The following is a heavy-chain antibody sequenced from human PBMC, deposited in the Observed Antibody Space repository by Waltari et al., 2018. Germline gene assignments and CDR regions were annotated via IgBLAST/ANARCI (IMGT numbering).Heavy chain of an antibody. CDR3: ARDLSGSYRGGYFDY. V-gene: IGHV1-8*01. CDR1: GYTFPSYD. Sequence: QVQLVQSGAEVKKPGASGASVKVSCKASGYTFPSYDINWVRQATGQGLEWMGWMNPTSGNTGYAQKFPGRVTMTRNTSISTVYMELSSLRSEDTAVYYCARDLSGSYRGGYFDYWGQGTLVTVSS. D-gene: IGHD1-26*01. J-gene: IGHJ4*02. CDR2: MNPTSGNT.